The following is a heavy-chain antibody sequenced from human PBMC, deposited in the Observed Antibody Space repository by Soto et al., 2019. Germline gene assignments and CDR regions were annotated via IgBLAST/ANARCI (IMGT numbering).Heavy chain of an antibody. CDR2: ISGSGGST. D-gene: IGHD4-17*01. CDR3: AKDLEVTPGWLYGPFDY. J-gene: IGHJ4*02. V-gene: IGHV3-23*01. Sequence: GGSLRLSCAASGFTFSSDAMSWVRQAPGKGLEWVSAISGSGGSTYYADSVKGRFTISRDNSKNTLYLQMNSLRAEDTAVYYCAKDLEVTPGWLYGPFDYWGQGTLVTVSS. CDR1: GFTFSSDA.